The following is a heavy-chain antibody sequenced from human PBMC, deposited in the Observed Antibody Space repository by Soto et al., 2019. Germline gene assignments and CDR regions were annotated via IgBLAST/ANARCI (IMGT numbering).Heavy chain of an antibody. CDR2: MNPNSGNT. CDR3: ARGRWRIQLWLPEKTGRPNDDFDI. Sequence: ASVKVSCKASGYTFTSYDINWVRQATGQGLEWMGWMNPNSGNTGYAQKFQGRVTMTRNTSISTAYMELSSLRSEDTAVYYCARGRWRIQLWLPEKTGRPNDDFDIWGQGTMVTVS. D-gene: IGHD5-18*01. V-gene: IGHV1-8*01. CDR1: GYTFTSYD. J-gene: IGHJ3*02.